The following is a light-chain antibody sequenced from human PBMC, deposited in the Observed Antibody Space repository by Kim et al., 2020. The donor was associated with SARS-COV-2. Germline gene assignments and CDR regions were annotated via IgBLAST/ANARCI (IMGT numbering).Light chain of an antibody. J-gene: IGKJ4*01. CDR1: QSVSSSY. CDR3: QQYGSSPRVT. CDR2: GAS. V-gene: IGKV3-20*01. Sequence: EIVLTQSPGTLSLSPGERATLSCRASQSVSSSYLAWYQQKPGQAPRLLIYGASSRATDIPDRFSGSGSGTDFTLTISRLEPEDFAVYYCQQYGSSPRVTFGGGTKVDIK.